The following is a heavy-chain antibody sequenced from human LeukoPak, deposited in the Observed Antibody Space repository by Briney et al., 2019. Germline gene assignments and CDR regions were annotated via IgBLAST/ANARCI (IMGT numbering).Heavy chain of an antibody. CDR1: GGTFSSYA. D-gene: IGHD3-22*01. CDR2: IIPIFGTA. CDR3: ASSLGYYDSSGYEHYYYYMDV. V-gene: IGHV1-69*05. Sequence: ASVKVSCKASGGTFSSYAISWVRQAPGQGLEWMGGIIPIFGTANYAQKFQGRVTITTDESTSTAYMELSSLRSEDTAVYYCASSLGYYDSSGYEHYYYYMDVWAKGPRSPSP. J-gene: IGHJ6*03.